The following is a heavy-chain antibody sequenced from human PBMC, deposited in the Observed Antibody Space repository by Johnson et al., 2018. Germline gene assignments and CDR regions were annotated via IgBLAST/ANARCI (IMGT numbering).Heavy chain of an antibody. CDR2: ISGSGGST. CDR1: GFTFSNYA. D-gene: IGHD3-10*01. J-gene: IGHJ6*03. CDR3: AKDLYYDYYYYMDV. V-gene: IGHV3-23*04. Sequence: LVQSGGGVVQPGRSLRLSCAASGFTFSNYAMNWVRQAPGKGLEWVSSISGSGGSTFYADSVQGRCTISRDKTKNTLYLQMNSLRVEDTAVYYCAKDLYYDYYYYMDVWGKGTTVTVSS.